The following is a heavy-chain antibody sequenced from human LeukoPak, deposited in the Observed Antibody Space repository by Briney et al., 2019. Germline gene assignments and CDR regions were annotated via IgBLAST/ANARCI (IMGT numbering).Heavy chain of an antibody. Sequence: GGSLRLSCEGSGFTFSNYWMGWVRQAPGKGLQWVANIKTDGSEKYYVDSVKGRFTISRDNAKNSLYLQMNSLRAEDTAVYYCATYSSFNRREFQYWGQGTLLTVSS. CDR2: IKTDGSEK. CDR3: ATYSSFNRREFQY. V-gene: IGHV3-7*01. CDR1: GFTFSNYW. D-gene: IGHD3-22*01. J-gene: IGHJ1*01.